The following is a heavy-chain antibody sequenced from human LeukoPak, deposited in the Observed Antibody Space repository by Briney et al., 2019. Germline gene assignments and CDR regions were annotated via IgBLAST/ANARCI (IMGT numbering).Heavy chain of an antibody. CDR2: IYHSGST. J-gene: IGHJ4*02. D-gene: IGHD6-13*01. CDR3: ARASLAAAGAFDY. Sequence: TTSETLSLTCAVSGGSISSGGYSWSWIRQPPGKGLEWIGYIYHSGSTYYNPSLKSRVTISVDRSKNQFSLKLSSVTAADTAVYYCARASLAAAGAFDYWGQGTLVTVSS. V-gene: IGHV4-30-2*01. CDR1: GGSISSGGYS.